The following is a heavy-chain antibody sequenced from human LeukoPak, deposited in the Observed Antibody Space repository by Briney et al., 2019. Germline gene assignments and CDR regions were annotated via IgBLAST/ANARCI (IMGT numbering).Heavy chain of an antibody. J-gene: IGHJ4*02. Sequence: PSETLSLTCTVSGGSISSGDYYWSWIRQPPGKGLEWIGYIYYSGSTYYNPSLKSRVTISVDTSKNQFSLKLSSVTAADTAVYYCARGYDFWGGYSYWGQGTLVTVSS. D-gene: IGHD3-3*01. CDR3: ARGYDFWGGYSY. CDR1: GGSISSGDYY. V-gene: IGHV4-30-4*01. CDR2: IYYSGST.